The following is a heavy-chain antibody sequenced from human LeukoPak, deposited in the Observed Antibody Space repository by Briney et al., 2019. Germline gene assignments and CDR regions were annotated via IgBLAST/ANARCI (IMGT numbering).Heavy chain of an antibody. CDR3: ASWTWYSGSFDH. V-gene: IGHV4-59*01. J-gene: IGHJ4*02. D-gene: IGHD1-26*01. Sequence: PSETLSLTCTVSGGSISSYYWSWIRQSPGKGLEWIGYIYYSGSTNYNPSLKSRVTISVDTSKNQFSLKVTSVSAADTAVYYCASWTWYSGSFDHWGQGTLVTVSS. CDR1: GGSISSYY. CDR2: IYYSGST.